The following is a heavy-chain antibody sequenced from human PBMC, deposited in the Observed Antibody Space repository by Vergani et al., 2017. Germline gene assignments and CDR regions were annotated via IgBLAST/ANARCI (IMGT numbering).Heavy chain of an antibody. V-gene: IGHV4-38-2*01. CDR3: AGHRGSGGFFPSSYFYGMDV. CDR1: DSSIMTKPY. Sequence: QVQLQESGPGLVKPSETLSLTCDVSDSSIMTKPYWGWFRQSAGNGLEWIGCIHHSGDTHFNSSLKSRVSISIVSSSKFSLSLTSVTAADTAIYYCAGHRGSGGFFPSSYFYGMDVWGHGTTVTVSS. CDR2: IHHSGDT. J-gene: IGHJ6*02. D-gene: IGHD3-10*01.